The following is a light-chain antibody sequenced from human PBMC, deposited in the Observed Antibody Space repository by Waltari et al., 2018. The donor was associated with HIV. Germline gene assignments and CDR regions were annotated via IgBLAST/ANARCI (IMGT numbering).Light chain of an antibody. J-gene: IGKJ2*02. Sequence: DIQLTQSPYTLYASVGDRVTITCRASQNVNKWLAWYQQKPGKAPTLLIYKASSLKSGVPSRFSGSGSGTEFTLTISSLQPDDCATYYCQHYDSYSCTFGQGTKVEIK. CDR3: QHYDSYSCT. V-gene: IGKV1-5*03. CDR2: KAS. CDR1: QNVNKW.